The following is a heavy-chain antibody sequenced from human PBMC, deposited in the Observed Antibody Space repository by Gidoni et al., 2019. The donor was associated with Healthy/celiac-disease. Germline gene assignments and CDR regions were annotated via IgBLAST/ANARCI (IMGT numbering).Heavy chain of an antibody. J-gene: IGHJ3*02. CDR3: ARRALRDGYIPYDAFDI. Sequence: QVQLVESGGGVVQPGRSLRLSCAASGFTFSSYGMHWVRQAPGKGLEWVAVISYDGSNKYYADSVKGRFTISRDNSKNTLYLQMNSLRAEDTAVYYCARRALRDGYIPYDAFDIWGQGTMVTVSS. CDR1: GFTFSSYG. V-gene: IGHV3-30*03. CDR2: ISYDGSNK. D-gene: IGHD5-12*01.